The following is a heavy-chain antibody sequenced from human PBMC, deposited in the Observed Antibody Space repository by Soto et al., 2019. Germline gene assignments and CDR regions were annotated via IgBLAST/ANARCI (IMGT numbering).Heavy chain of an antibody. D-gene: IGHD2-2*01. CDR3: ARVGGGYQLLHAFDI. J-gene: IGHJ3*02. CDR1: GFTFSSYS. V-gene: IGHV3-21*01. Sequence: LRLSCAASGFTFSSYSMNWVRQAPGKGLEWVSSISSSSSYIYYADSVKGRFTISRDNAKNSLYLQMNSLRAEDTAVYYCARVGGGYQLLHAFDIWGQGTMVTVSS. CDR2: ISSSSSYI.